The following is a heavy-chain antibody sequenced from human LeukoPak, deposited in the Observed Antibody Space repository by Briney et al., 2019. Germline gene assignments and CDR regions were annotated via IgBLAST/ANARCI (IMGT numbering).Heavy chain of an antibody. D-gene: IGHD3-3*01. CDR3: ARPFWSGYRLNWFDP. J-gene: IGHJ5*02. CDR2: IYYSGST. CDR1: GGSISSSSYY. Sequence: SETLSLTCTVSGGSISSSSYYWGWIRQPPGKGLEWIGSIYYSGSTYNNPSLKSRVTISVDTSKNQFSLNLSSVTAADTAVYYCARPFWSGYRLNWFDPWGQGTLVTVSS. V-gene: IGHV4-39*07.